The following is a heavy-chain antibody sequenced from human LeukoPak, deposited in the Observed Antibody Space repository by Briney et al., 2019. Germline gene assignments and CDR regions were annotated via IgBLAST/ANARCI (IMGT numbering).Heavy chain of an antibody. Sequence: PSETLSLTCTVSGGSISSYYWSWIRQPPGKGLEWIGYIYYSGSTNYNPSLKSRVTISVDTSKNQFSLKLSSVTAADTAVYYCARRKHGNWFDPWGQGTLVTVSS. CDR1: GGSISSYY. J-gene: IGHJ5*02. CDR2: IYYSGST. CDR3: ARRKHGNWFDP. V-gene: IGHV4-59*01.